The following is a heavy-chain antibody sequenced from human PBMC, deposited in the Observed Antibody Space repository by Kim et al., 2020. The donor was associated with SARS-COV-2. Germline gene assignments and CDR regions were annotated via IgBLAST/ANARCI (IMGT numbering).Heavy chain of an antibody. CDR3: SRHVRGDIVVVTAITGWFDP. V-gene: IGHV5-10-1*01. D-gene: IGHD2-21*02. J-gene: IGHJ5*02. CDR2: IDPSDSYT. Sequence: GESLKISCKGSGYSFTSYWISWVRQMPGKGLEWMGRIDPSDSYTNYSPSFQGHVTIPADKPISTAYLQWSSLKASDTAMYYCSRHVRGDIVVVTAITGWFDPWGQGTLVTVSS. CDR1: GYSFTSYW.